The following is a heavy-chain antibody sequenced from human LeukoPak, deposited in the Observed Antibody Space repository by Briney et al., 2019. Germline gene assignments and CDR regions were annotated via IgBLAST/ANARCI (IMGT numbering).Heavy chain of an antibody. CDR2: INPSGGST. CDR1: GYTFTGYY. CDR3: ARGILVGASDY. Sequence: ASVKVSCKASGYTFTGYYMHWVRQAPGQGLEWMGWINPSGGSTSYAQKFQGRVTMTRDTSTSTVYMELSSLRSEDTAVYYCARGILVGASDYWGQGTLVTVSS. J-gene: IGHJ4*02. V-gene: IGHV1-46*01. D-gene: IGHD1-26*01.